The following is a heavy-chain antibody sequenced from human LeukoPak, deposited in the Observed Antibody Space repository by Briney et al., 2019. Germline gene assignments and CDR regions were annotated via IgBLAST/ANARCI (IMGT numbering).Heavy chain of an antibody. J-gene: IGHJ4*02. D-gene: IGHD6-19*01. CDR3: ARPKALYSSGWIPYYFDY. Sequence: ASVNVSCKASGYTFTSYGISWVRQAPGQGLEWMGWISAYNGNTNYAQKLQGRVTMTTDTSTSTAYMELRSLRSDDTAVYYCARPKALYSSGWIPYYFDYWGQGTLVTVSS. V-gene: IGHV1-18*01. CDR1: GYTFTSYG. CDR2: ISAYNGNT.